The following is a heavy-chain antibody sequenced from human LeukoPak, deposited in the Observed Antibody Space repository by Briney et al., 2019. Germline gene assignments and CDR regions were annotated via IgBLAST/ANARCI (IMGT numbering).Heavy chain of an antibody. CDR3: ANPRYSGEAAFDI. D-gene: IGHD3-10*01. V-gene: IGHV3-11*01. CDR1: GFTFSDYY. CDR2: ISSSGSTI. J-gene: IGHJ3*02. Sequence: KPGGSLRLSCAASGFTFSDYYMSWIRQAPGKGLEWVSYISSSGSTIYYADSVKGRFTISRDNAKNSLYLQMNSLRAEDTAVYYCANPRYSGEAAFDIWGQGTMVTVSS.